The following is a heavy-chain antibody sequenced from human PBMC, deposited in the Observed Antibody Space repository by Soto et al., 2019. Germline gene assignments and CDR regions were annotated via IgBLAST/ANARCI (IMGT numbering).Heavy chain of an antibody. CDR1: GGSISSGGYY. D-gene: IGHD1-26*01. Sequence: QVQLQESGPGLVKPSQTLSLTCSVSGGSISSGGYYWSWIRQHPEKGLEWIGYIYYSGSNNYNPSLKSRVIISVDTSSNRFSLDLRSVTAAATAIYYCATHSASWQWFDSWGQGTLVTVSS. CDR2: IYYSGSN. CDR3: ATHSASWQWFDS. J-gene: IGHJ5*01. V-gene: IGHV4-31*03.